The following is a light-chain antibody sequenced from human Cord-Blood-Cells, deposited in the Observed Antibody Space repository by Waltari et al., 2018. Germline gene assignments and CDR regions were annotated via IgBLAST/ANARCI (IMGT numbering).Light chain of an antibody. J-gene: IGKJ4*01. CDR3: QQYDNLSLT. CDR1: QDISNY. V-gene: IGKV1-33*01. CDR2: DAS. Sequence: DIQMTQSPSSLSASVGDRVTITCQASQDISNYLNWYQQKPGKAPKLLIYDASNLETGVPSRFSGSGSGTDFTFTISSLQPEDIATYYCQQYDNLSLTFGGGTKVVIK.